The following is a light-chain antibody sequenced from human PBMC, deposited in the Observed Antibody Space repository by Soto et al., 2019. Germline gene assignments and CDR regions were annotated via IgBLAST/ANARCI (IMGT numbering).Light chain of an antibody. CDR3: QQRSNWPPT. V-gene: IGKV3-11*01. CDR2: VAS. Sequence: EIVLTQSPATLSLSPGERATLSCRASQSVSSYLAWYQQKPGQAPRLLIYVASNRATGIPARFSGSGSGTDFTLTISRLEPEDFAVYYCQQRSNWPPTFGQGTKVEIK. J-gene: IGKJ1*01. CDR1: QSVSSY.